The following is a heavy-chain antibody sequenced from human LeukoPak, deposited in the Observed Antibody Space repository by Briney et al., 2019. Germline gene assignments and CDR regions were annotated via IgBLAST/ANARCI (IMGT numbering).Heavy chain of an antibody. Sequence: ASVKVSCKASGYTFTGYYIHWVRQAPGQGLEWMGWINPNSGGTNYAQKFQGRVTMPRDTSITTAYMELSGLRSDDTAIYYCARGKLAAPGRTGYNWFDPWGQGALVTVSS. D-gene: IGHD6-13*01. CDR3: ARGKLAAPGRTGYNWFDP. CDR2: INPNSGGT. V-gene: IGHV1-2*02. CDR1: GYTFTGYY. J-gene: IGHJ5*02.